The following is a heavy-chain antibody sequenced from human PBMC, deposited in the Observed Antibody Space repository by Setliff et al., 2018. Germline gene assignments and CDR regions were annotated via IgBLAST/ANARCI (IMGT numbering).Heavy chain of an antibody. Sequence: SETLSLTCTVSGGSISSGAYHWSWIRQHPGKGLEWIGYIYYSGSTYYNPSLKSRLTLSVDTSNNQFSLKLTSVTAADTAVYYCARDRLTAPYYFDYWGQGTLVTVS. CDR2: IYYSGST. CDR1: GGSISSGAYH. V-gene: IGHV4-31*03. J-gene: IGHJ4*02. CDR3: ARDRLTAPYYFDY. D-gene: IGHD3-16*01.